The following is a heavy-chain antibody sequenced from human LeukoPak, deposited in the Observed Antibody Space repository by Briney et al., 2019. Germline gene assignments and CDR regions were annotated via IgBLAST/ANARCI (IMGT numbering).Heavy chain of an antibody. CDR2: IHYSGST. D-gene: IGHD3-10*01. CDR1: GGAISGYF. CDR3: ARYGITIVRGGKYYFDS. J-gene: IGHJ4*02. V-gene: IGHV4-59*08. Sequence: SETLSLTCTVSGGAISGYFWSWIRQPPGKGLEWIGDIHYSGSTSYNPSLNSRVTISVDTSKNQFSLRLSSVTAADTAVYYCARYGITIVRGGKYYFDSWGQGTLVTVSS.